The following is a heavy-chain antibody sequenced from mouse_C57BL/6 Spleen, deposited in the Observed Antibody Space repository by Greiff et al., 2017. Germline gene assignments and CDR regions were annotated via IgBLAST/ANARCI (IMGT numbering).Heavy chain of an antibody. J-gene: IGHJ2*01. V-gene: IGHV1-7*01. CDR3: AREFLTTVVPTTFDY. D-gene: IGHD1-1*01. CDR1: GYTFTSYW. Sequence: QVQLQQSGAELATPGASVKLSCKASGYTFTSYWMHWVKQRPGQGLEWIGYINPSSGYTKYNQKFKDKATLTADKSSSTAYMQLRSLTYEDSAVYDGAREFLTTVVPTTFDYWGQGTTLTVSS. CDR2: INPSSGYT.